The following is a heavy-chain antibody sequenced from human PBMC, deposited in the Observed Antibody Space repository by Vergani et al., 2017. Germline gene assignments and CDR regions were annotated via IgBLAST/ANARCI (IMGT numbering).Heavy chain of an antibody. CDR1: GYTFTGYY. CDR2: INPTSGGT. Sequence: QVQLVQSGAEVKKPGASVKVSCKASGYTFTGYYMHWVRQAPGQGLEWMGWINPTSGGTNYAQKFQGRVTMTRDTSISTAYMELSRLRSDDTAVYYCARDLGQNWPLGYWGQGTLVTVSS. J-gene: IGHJ4*02. D-gene: IGHD1-1*01. CDR3: ARDLGQNWPLGY. V-gene: IGHV1-2*02.